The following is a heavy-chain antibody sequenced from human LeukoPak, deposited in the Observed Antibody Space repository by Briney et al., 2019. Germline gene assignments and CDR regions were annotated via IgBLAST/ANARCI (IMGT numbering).Heavy chain of an antibody. J-gene: IGHJ3*02. CDR1: GGSISSGGYS. V-gene: IGHV4-31*11. CDR3: ATNTGYYDTTKNSFSAFDI. CDR2: IYYSGNT. D-gene: IGHD3-22*01. Sequence: PSETLSLTCAVSGGSISSGGYSWNWIRQPPGKGLEWIGYIYYSGNTYYNPSLKSRVTMSIDTSKNQFSLKLSSVTAADTAVYYCATNTGYYDTTKNSFSAFDIWGQGTMVTVSS.